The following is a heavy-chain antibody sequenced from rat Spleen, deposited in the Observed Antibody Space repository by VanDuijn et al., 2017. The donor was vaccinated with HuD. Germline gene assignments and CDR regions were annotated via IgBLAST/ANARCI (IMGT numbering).Heavy chain of an antibody. V-gene: IGHV5-25*01. D-gene: IGHD1-7*01. CDR1: RLTFSNHY. J-gene: IGHJ2*01. CDR2: ISTGGSNT. CDR3: ASILWVVDY. Sequence: EVQLVESGGGLVQPGRSLKLSCAASRLTFSNHYIAWVRQAPTKGLEWVAYISTGGSNTYYRDSVKGRFTISRDNAKSTLYLQMDSLRSEDTATYYCASILWVVDYWGQGVMVTVSS.